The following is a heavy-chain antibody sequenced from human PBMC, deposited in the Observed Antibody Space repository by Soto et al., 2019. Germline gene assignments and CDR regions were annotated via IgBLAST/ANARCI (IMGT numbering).Heavy chain of an antibody. D-gene: IGHD1-26*01. CDR3: ARVPGIVGANHFYC. J-gene: IGHJ4*02. CDR2: IYHSGGS. CDR1: GDSISSTNW. V-gene: IGHV4-4*02. Sequence: QVQLQESGPGLVKPSQTLSLTCAVSGDSISSTNWWTWVRQPPGKGLEWIGEIYHSGGSNYNPSLRGRVTISVDKSKNQFSLRLSSVTAADTAVYYCARVPGIVGANHFYCWGQGTLVTVSS.